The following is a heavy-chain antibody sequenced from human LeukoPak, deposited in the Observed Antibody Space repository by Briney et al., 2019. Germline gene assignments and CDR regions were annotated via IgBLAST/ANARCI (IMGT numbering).Heavy chain of an antibody. CDR1: GGSISSRY. V-gene: IGHV4-59*11. Sequence: SETLSLTCTVSGGSISSRYGSWIRQPPGKGLEWIGYIYYSGSTNYNPSLKSRVTISVDTSKNQFSLKLSSVTAADTAVYYCARASGFDYWGQGTLVTVSS. J-gene: IGHJ4*02. CDR3: ARASGFDY. D-gene: IGHD1-14*01. CDR2: IYYSGST.